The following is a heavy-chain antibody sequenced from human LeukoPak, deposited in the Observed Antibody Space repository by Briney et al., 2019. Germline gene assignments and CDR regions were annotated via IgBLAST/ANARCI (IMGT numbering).Heavy chain of an antibody. CDR1: GFTFSSYA. CDR3: AKARVNYYDSSGYNP. V-gene: IGHV3-23*01. J-gene: IGHJ5*02. Sequence: GGSLRLSCAASGFTFSSYAMSWVRQAPGKGLEWVSGISHTGGNTYYADSVKGRFTISRDNSKNTLYLQMNSLRAEDTAVYYCAKARVNYYDSSGYNPWGQGTLVTVSS. CDR2: ISHTGGNT. D-gene: IGHD3-22*01.